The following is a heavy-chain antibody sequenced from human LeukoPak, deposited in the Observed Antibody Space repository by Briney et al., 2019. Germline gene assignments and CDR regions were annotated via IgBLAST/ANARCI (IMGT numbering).Heavy chain of an antibody. CDR2: ISLDGSNK. CDR3: AKPTYGEEIFDY. CDR1: GFTFSRYG. Sequence: GRSQRLSCAASGFTFSRYGMHWVRQAPGKGLEWMAFISLDGSNKYYADSVKGRFTISRDNSMNTLYLQMNSLRAEDTAVYYCAKPTYGEEIFDYWGQGTLVTVSS. V-gene: IGHV3-30*18. J-gene: IGHJ4*02. D-gene: IGHD3-3*01.